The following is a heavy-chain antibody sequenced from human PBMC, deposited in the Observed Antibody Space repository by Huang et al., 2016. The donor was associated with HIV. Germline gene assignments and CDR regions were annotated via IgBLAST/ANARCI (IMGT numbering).Heavy chain of an antibody. J-gene: IGHJ5*02. V-gene: IGHV4-59*01. Sequence: QVQLQESGPGLVKPSETLSLTCTVSGGSMSSYYWSWIRQPPGKGLEGFGDIYYSGSTNYNPSLKSRVTISVDTSKNQFSLRLSSVTAADTAVYYCASASIAARRWFDPWGQGSLVTVSS. CDR2: IYYSGST. CDR3: ASASIAARRWFDP. D-gene: IGHD6-6*01. CDR1: GGSMSSYY.